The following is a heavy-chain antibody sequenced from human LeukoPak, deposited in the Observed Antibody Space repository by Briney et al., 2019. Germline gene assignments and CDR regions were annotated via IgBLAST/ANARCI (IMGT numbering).Heavy chain of an antibody. CDR2: IDPNSGGT. D-gene: IGHD3-10*01. J-gene: IGHJ2*01. V-gene: IGHV1-2*02. CDR1: GYTSTAHY. CDR3: ARGRGTTMVRGVITNDFDL. Sequence: ASVKVSCRASGYTSTAHYIHWVRQAPGQGLEWMGWIDPNSGGTNYAQKFLGSVTMTGDTSINTAFMELSRLRSDDTAIYYCARGRGTTMVRGVITNDFDLWGRGSLVTVSS.